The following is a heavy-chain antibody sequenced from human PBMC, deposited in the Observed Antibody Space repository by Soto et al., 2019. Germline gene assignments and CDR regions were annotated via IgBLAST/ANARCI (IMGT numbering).Heavy chain of an antibody. J-gene: IGHJ3*02. CDR1: GFTFSSYT. CDR2: IRLSGSGA. V-gene: IGHV3-48*02. Sequence: GGSLRLSCAASGFTFSSYTLNWVRQAPGKGLEWLSYIRLSGSGAYNTGSVKGRFTISRENAKNSLYLQMNSLTDEDTAVYYCVRDRRYAFDIWGQGAMVTVPS. CDR3: VRDRRYAFDI. D-gene: IGHD3-3*01.